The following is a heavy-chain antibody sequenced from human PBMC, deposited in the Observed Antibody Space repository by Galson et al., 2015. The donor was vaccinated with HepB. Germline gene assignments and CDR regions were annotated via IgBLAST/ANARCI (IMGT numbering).Heavy chain of an antibody. V-gene: IGHV3-33*01. D-gene: IGHD6-19*01. Sequence: SLRLSCAASGFTFSSYGMHWVRQAPGKGLEWVAVIWYDGSNKYYADSVKGRFTISRDNSKNTLYLQMNSLRAEDTAVYYCARVKGTLGIAVAGNNPLDYWGQGTLVTVSS. CDR2: IWYDGSNK. CDR1: GFTFSSYG. CDR3: ARVKGTLGIAVAGNNPLDY. J-gene: IGHJ4*02.